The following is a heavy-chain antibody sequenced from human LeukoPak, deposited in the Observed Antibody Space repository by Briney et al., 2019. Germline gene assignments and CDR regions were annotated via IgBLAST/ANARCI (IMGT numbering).Heavy chain of an antibody. CDR1: GYTFTSYG. CDR3: ARDGELGAALGGASYFWFDP. J-gene: IGHJ5*02. D-gene: IGHD6-25*01. Sequence: GATVTVSFKASGYTFTSYGINWVRQAPGQGLEWMGWISGKDGHTRYAQKFQGRGTMTIDTSASTAYMELRSLTSDDTAVYYCARDGELGAALGGASYFWFDPWGQGTLVTVSS. CDR2: ISGKDGHT. V-gene: IGHV1-18*04.